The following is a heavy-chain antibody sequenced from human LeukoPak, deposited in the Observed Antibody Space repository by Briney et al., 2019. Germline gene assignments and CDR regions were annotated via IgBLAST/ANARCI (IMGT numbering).Heavy chain of an antibody. V-gene: IGHV4-61*02. CDR3: ARTPAYGDSSGYYYDY. Sequence: SGTLSLTCTVSGGSISSGSYYWSWIRQPAGKGLEWIGRIYTSGSTNYNPSLKSRVTISVDTSKNQFSLKLSSVTAADTAVYYCARTPAYGDSSGYYYDYWGQGTLVTVSS. CDR1: GGSISSGSYY. CDR2: IYTSGST. J-gene: IGHJ4*02. D-gene: IGHD3-22*01.